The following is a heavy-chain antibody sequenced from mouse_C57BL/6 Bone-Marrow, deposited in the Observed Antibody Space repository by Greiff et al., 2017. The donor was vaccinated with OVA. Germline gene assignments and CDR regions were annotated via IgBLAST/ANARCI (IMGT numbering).Heavy chain of an antibody. CDR3: AIYYYGSSYVGFAY. Sequence: QVQLQQSGAELVKPGASVKISCKASGYAFSSYWMNWVKQRPGKGLEWIGRIYPGDGDTNYNGKFKGKATLTADKSSSTAYMQLSSLTSEDSAVYFCAIYYYGSSYVGFAYWGQGTLVTVSA. CDR1: GYAFSSYW. D-gene: IGHD1-1*01. V-gene: IGHV1-80*01. CDR2: IYPGDGDT. J-gene: IGHJ3*01.